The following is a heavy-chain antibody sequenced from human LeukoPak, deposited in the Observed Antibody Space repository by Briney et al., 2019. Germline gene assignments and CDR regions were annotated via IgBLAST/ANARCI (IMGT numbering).Heavy chain of an antibody. V-gene: IGHV3-30*18. D-gene: IGHD3-22*01. CDR1: GFTFSSHG. Sequence: GSLRLSCVASGFTFSSHGLHWVRQAPGMGLEWVALILYDGSNEYYADSVQGRFTISRDSSRNTLYLQMNSLRAEDTAVYYCAKDGTGGYYYLDYSGQGTLVTVSS. J-gene: IGHJ4*02. CDR2: ILYDGSNE. CDR3: AKDGTGGYYYLDY.